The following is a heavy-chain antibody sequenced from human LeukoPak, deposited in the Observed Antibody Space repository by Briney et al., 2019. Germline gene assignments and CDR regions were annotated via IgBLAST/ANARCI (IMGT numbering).Heavy chain of an antibody. CDR1: GGTFSSYA. J-gene: IGHJ5*02. CDR3: ARDRGGSSWYNWFDP. V-gene: IGHV1-69*05. CDR2: IIPIFGTA. D-gene: IGHD6-13*01. Sequence: SVKVTCKASGGTFSSYAISWVRQAPGQGLEWMGGIIPIFGTANYAQKFQGRVTITTDESTSTAYMELSSLRSEDTAVYYCARDRGGSSWYNWFDPWGQGALVTVSS.